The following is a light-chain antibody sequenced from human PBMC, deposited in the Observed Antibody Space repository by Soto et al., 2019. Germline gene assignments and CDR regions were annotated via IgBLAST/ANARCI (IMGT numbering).Light chain of an antibody. J-gene: IGKJ4*01. CDR3: LQDYNYPLT. CDR1: QSVSSY. CDR2: DAS. V-gene: IGKV3-11*01. Sequence: IVLTQSPASLSLSPGERAGLACRASQSVSSYLAWYQQKPGQAPRLLIYDASNRATGIPARFSGSGSGTDFTLTISSLQPEDFATYYCLQDYNYPLTFGGGTKVDIK.